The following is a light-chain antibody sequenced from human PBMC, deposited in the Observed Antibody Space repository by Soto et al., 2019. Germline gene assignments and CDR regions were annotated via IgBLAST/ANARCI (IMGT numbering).Light chain of an antibody. J-gene: IGKJ4*01. V-gene: IGKV3-20*01. CDR2: GAS. CDR3: QQYGSSVT. CDR1: QTVYNNY. Sequence: EIVLTQSPGTLSLSPGERATLSCRASQTVYNNYIAWYQQSPGQAPRVLIYGASTRAAGTPDRFSGSGSGTYFTLTITRLEPEASAFYYWQQYGSSVTFGGGTKVEIK.